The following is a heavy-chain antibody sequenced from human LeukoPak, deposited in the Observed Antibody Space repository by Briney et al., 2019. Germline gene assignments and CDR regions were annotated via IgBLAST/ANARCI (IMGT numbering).Heavy chain of an antibody. CDR2: IYHSGST. J-gene: IGHJ4*02. CDR1: GGSISSSSYY. CDR3: ARGFQFYDSSGYYQTFPWYFDY. Sequence: SETLSLTCTVSGGSISSSSYYWGWIRQPPGKGLEWIGSIYHSGSTNYNPSLKSRVTISVDKSKNQFSLKLSSVTAADTAVYYCARGFQFYDSSGYYQTFPWYFDYWGQGTLVTVSS. D-gene: IGHD3-22*01. V-gene: IGHV4-39*07.